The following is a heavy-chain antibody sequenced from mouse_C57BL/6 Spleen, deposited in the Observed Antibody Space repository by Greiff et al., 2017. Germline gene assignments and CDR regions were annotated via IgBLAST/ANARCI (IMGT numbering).Heavy chain of an antibody. CDR1: GYTFTDYN. Sequence: EVQLQQSGPELVKPGASVKMSCKASGYTFTDYNMHWVKQSHGKSLEWIGYINPNNGGTSYNQKFKGKATLTVNKSSSTAYMELRSLTSEDSAVYYCARDPAYSWYFDVWGTGTTVTVSS. V-gene: IGHV1-22*01. CDR2: INPNNGGT. D-gene: IGHD2-10*01. J-gene: IGHJ1*03. CDR3: ARDPAYSWYFDV.